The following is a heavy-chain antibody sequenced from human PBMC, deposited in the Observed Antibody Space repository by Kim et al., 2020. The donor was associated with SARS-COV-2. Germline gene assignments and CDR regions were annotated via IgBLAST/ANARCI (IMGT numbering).Heavy chain of an antibody. Sequence: SVKDRFTISRDNAKNSLYLQMNSLRDEDTAVYYCARDRYCGSDCSHAFDIWGQGTMVTVSS. J-gene: IGHJ3*02. CDR3: ARDRYCGSDCSHAFDI. D-gene: IGHD2-21*02. V-gene: IGHV3-48*02.